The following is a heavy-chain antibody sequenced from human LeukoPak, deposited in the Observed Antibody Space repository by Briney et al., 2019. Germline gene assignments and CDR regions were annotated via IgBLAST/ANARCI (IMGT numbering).Heavy chain of an antibody. CDR3: ARDGGDLGPGTIRGTRFYYYYMDV. Sequence: SETLSLTCSVSGASISGGSDYWIWIRQPAGKALEYIGRFHTSGNPNYNPSFESRVSISVDRSKNQFSLQLHSVTAADTAVHYCARDGGDLGPGTIRGTRFYYYYMDVWGKGTAVIVSS. CDR2: FHTSGNP. V-gene: IGHV4-61*02. CDR1: GASISGGSDY. D-gene: IGHD3-16*01. J-gene: IGHJ6*03.